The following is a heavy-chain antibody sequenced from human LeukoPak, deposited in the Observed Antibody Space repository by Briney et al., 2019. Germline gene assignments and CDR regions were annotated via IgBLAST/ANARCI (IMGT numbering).Heavy chain of an antibody. D-gene: IGHD2-15*01. CDR2: INPSGGST. V-gene: IGHV1-46*01. J-gene: IGHJ6*03. CDR1: GYTFTSYY. Sequence: GASVKVSCKASGYTFTSYYMHWVRQAPGQGLEWMGIINPSGGSTSYAQKFQGRVTMTRDMSTSTDYMELSRLRSDDTAVYYCARALLFMDVWGKGTTVTISS. CDR3: ARALLFMDV.